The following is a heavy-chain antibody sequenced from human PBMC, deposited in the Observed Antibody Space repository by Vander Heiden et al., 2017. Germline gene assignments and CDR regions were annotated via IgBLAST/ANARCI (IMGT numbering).Heavy chain of an antibody. CDR3: ARARHGRSNGFDN. Sequence: DVQLVESGGGSVQPGGSLRLSCEGAEFRLGSYWMSWVRQSPGKGLEWVANINEDGSEIYYVESVKGRFTISRDNGKNSFYLQMNSLRVEDTSLYYCARARHGRSNGFDNWGQGTLVTVSS. J-gene: IGHJ4*02. V-gene: IGHV3-7*03. D-gene: IGHD1-26*01. CDR2: INEDGSEI. CDR1: EFRLGSYW.